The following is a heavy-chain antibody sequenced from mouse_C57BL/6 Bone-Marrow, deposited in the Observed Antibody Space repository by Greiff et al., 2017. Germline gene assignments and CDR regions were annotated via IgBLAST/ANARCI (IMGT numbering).Heavy chain of an antibody. CDR2: IDPENGDT. D-gene: IGHD2-3*01. J-gene: IGHJ2*01. CDR3: TTHDGYSYYFDY. V-gene: IGHV14-4*01. CDR1: GFNIKDDY. Sequence: VQLQQSGAELVRPGASVKLSCTASGFNIKDDYMHWLKQRPEQGLEWIGWIDPENGDTEYASKFQGKATITADTSSNTAYLQLSSLTSEDTAVYYCTTHDGYSYYFDYWGQGTTLTVSS.